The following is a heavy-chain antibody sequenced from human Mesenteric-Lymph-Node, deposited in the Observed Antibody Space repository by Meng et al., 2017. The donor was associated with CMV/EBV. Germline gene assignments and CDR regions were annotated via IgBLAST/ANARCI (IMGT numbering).Heavy chain of an antibody. J-gene: IGHJ4*02. CDR1: GFTFSDYY. CDR3: AKGSSSSCYSTVGY. D-gene: IGHD2-2*01. CDR2: ISSSGSTI. Sequence: GGSLRLSCAASGFTFSDYYMSWIRQAPGKGLEWVSYISSSGSTIYYADSVKGRFTISRDNAKNSLYLQMNSLRVEDTALYYCAKGSSSSCYSTVGYWGQGTLVTVSS. V-gene: IGHV3-11*01.